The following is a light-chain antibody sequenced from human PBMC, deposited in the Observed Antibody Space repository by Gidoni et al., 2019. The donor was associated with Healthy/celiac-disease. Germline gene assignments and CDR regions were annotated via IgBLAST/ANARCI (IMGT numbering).Light chain of an antibody. CDR3: QQYYSTLLT. J-gene: IGKJ4*01. CDR1: QSVLYSSNNKNY. V-gene: IGKV4-1*01. Sequence: VITQSPTSLAVSLGERATINCKSSQSVLYSSNNKNYLAWYQQKPGQPPKLLIYWASTRESGVPDRFSGSGSGTDFTLTISSLQAEDVAVYYCQQYYSTLLTFGGGTKVEIK. CDR2: WAS.